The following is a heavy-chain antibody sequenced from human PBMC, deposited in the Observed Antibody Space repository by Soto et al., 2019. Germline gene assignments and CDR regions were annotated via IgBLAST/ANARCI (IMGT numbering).Heavy chain of an antibody. Sequence: EVQLLESGGGLVQPGGSLRLSCAASGFTFSSYAMNWVRQAPGKGLEWVSGISGSGGTIYYADSVKGRFTISRDNSKNTLYLQMNSLRAEDTAVYYCAKDSTRNRDDYNWGKGYYFDYWGQGTLVTVSS. J-gene: IGHJ4*02. V-gene: IGHV3-23*01. D-gene: IGHD4-4*01. CDR2: ISGSGGTI. CDR3: AKDSTRNRDDYNWGKGYYFDY. CDR1: GFTFSSYA.